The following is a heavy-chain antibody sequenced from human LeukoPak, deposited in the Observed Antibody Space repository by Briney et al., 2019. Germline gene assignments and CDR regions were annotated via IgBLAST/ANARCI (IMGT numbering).Heavy chain of an antibody. J-gene: IGHJ4*02. CDR3: ARGGEAYSSSYYFDY. D-gene: IGHD6-6*01. V-gene: IGHV4-59*12. CDR2: IYYSGST. Sequence: SETLSLTCTVSGGSISSYYWSWIRQPPGKGLEWIGYIYYSGSTNYNPSLKSRVTISVDTSKNQFSLKLSSVTAADTAVYYCARGGEAYSSSYYFDYWGQGTLVTVSS. CDR1: GGSISSYY.